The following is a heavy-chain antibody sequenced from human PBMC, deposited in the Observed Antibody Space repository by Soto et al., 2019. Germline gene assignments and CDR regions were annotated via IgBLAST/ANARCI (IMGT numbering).Heavy chain of an antibody. D-gene: IGHD5-12*01. Sequence: ESLKISCKYSGNSFTKYWINWVRQMPGKGLEWVGRIDPSDSSTKSSPSFQGHVTISGDKSIRTAYLQRTGLQTSDTAMYYCASTPKWLQFHFDSWGQGTLVTVSS. J-gene: IGHJ4*02. CDR2: IDPSDSST. CDR1: GNSFTKYW. V-gene: IGHV5-10-1*01. CDR3: ASTPKWLQFHFDS.